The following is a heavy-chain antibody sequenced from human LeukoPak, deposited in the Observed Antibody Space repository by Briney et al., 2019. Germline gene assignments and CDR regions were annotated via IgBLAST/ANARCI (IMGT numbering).Heavy chain of an antibody. Sequence: GGSLRLSCAASGFTFDDYAMHWVRQAPGKGLEWVSGISWNSGSIGYADSVKGRFTISRDNAKNSLYLQMNSLRAEDTALYYCAKDTEREYWYFDLWGRGTLVTVSS. J-gene: IGHJ2*01. CDR3: AKDTEREYWYFDL. CDR1: GFTFDDYA. D-gene: IGHD5-24*01. V-gene: IGHV3-9*01. CDR2: ISWNSGSI.